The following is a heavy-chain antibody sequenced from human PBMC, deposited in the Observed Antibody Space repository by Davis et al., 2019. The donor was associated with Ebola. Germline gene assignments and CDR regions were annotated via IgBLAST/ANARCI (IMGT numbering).Heavy chain of an antibody. CDR1: GGSISSSNW. D-gene: IGHD6-13*01. CDR2: IYHSGST. J-gene: IGHJ4*02. V-gene: IGHV4-4*02. Sequence: SETLSLTCAVSGGSISSSNWWSWVRQPPGKGLEWIGEIYHSGSTNYNPSLKSRVTISVDTSKNQFSLKLSSVTAADTAVYYCARLAAADEGLDYWGQGTLVTVSS. CDR3: ARLAAADEGLDY.